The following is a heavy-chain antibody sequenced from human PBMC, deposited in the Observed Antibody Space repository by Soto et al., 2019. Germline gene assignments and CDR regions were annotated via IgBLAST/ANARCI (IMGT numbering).Heavy chain of an antibody. CDR3: ARDYRRFLLSVDY. V-gene: IGHV1-3*01. CDR1: GYSFISYT. J-gene: IGHJ4*02. CDR2: INAGNGNT. Sequence: ASVKVSCKASGYSFISYTIHWVRQAPGQGLEWMGWINAGNGNTQYSQKFQGRVTITRDTSATTTYMELSSLRSEDTATYYCARDYRRFLLSVDYWGPGTLVTVSS. D-gene: IGHD3-22*01.